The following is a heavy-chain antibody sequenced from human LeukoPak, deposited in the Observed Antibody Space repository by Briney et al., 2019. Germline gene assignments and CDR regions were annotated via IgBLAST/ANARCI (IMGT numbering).Heavy chain of an antibody. Sequence: GGSLRLSWEASGIMFKNYWMSWVRQAPEKGLEWVANIKEDGSEKNYVDSVEGRFTISRDNARNSLYLQMNSLRAEDTAVYYCARRGWQFDSWGQGTLVAVSS. CDR1: GIMFKNYW. CDR2: IKEDGSEK. J-gene: IGHJ4*02. V-gene: IGHV3-7*01. CDR3: ARRGWQFDS. D-gene: IGHD2-15*01.